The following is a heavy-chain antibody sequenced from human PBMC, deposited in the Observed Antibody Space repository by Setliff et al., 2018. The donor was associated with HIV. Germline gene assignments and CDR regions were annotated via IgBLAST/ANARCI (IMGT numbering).Heavy chain of an antibody. V-gene: IGHV4-39*01. CDR1: DFSIGATSYY. CDR3: ARLGYYNLWSGYWTDT. J-gene: IGHJ4*02. D-gene: IGHD3-3*01. Sequence: SETLSLTCNVLDFSIGATSYYWGWIRQPPGKGLQWIGSVYYNGDTKFNPSLKSRLVISVDKTKNQFSLMLNSLTVADTAVYYCARLGYYNLWSGYWTDTWGQGKSVTVSS. CDR2: VYYNGDT.